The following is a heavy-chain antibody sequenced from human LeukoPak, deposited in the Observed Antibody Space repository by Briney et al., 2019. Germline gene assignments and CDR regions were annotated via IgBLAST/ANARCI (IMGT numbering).Heavy chain of an antibody. J-gene: IGHJ4*02. CDR3: ARDLSSNGFDY. D-gene: IGHD2/OR15-2a*01. CDR2: IWYDGSNK. Sequence: GGSLRLSCAASGLTFSSYGMHWVRQAPVKGLEWVGFIWYDGSNKYYADSVKGRFTISRDNSKNILSLQMNSLRAEDTAIYYCARDLSSNGFDYWGQGTLVTVSS. CDR1: GLTFSSYG. V-gene: IGHV3-33*01.